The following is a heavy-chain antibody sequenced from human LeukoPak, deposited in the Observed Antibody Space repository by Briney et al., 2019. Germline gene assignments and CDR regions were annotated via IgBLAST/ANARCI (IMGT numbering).Heavy chain of an antibody. CDR2: ITGGGDTT. CDR3: TRDTFGARDS. CDR1: GFTFSSYA. D-gene: IGHD3-10*01. Sequence: GGSLRLSCAASGFTFSSYAVTWVRQAPGKGLEWVSSITGGGDTTYYADSVRGRFTISRDNAKNTLYLQMNSLRAEDTAVYYCTRDTFGARDSWGQGNLVTVSS. V-gene: IGHV3-23*01. J-gene: IGHJ4*02.